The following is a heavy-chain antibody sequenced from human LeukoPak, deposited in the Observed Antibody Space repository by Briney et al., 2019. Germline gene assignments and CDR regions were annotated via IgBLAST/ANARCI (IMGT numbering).Heavy chain of an antibody. V-gene: IGHV4-34*01. CDR2: INHSGST. Sequence: SETLSLTCTVSGGSISTYYWSWIRQPPGKGLEWIGEINHSGSTNYNPSLKSRVTISVDTSKNQFSLKLSSVTAADTAVYYCASFVVVAAHFDYWGQGTLVTVSS. CDR3: ASFVVVAAHFDY. D-gene: IGHD2-15*01. CDR1: GGSISTYY. J-gene: IGHJ4*02.